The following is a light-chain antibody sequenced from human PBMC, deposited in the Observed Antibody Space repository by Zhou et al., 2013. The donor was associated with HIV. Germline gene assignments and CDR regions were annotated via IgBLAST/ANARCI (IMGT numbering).Light chain of an antibody. CDR2: GAS. CDR1: QTVSSSL. V-gene: IGKV3-20*01. Sequence: EIVLTQSPGTLSLSPGERATLSCRASQTVSSSLLAWYQQKPGQAPRLLIYGASSRATGIPDRFSGSGSGTDFTLTISRLEPEDFAVYFCQQYDSSPITFGQGT. CDR3: QQYDSSPIT. J-gene: IGKJ5*01.